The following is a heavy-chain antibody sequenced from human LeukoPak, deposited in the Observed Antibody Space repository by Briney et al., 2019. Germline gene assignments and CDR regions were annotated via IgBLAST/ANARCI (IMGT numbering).Heavy chain of an antibody. CDR2: IYYSGST. V-gene: IGHV4-39*01. CDR1: GGSISSSSYY. CDR3: ARAQYCSNGVCYSRYYYGMDV. J-gene: IGHJ6*02. Sequence: SETLSLTCTVSGGSISSSSYYWAWIRQPPGKGLEWIGNIYYSGSTNYNPSLKSRVTISVDTSKNQFSLRLSSVTAADTAVYHCARAQYCSNGVCYSRYYYGMDVWGQGTTVTVSS. D-gene: IGHD2-8*01.